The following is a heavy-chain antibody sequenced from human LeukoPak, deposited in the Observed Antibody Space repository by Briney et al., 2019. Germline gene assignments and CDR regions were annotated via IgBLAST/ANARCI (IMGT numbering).Heavy chain of an antibody. CDR1: GYTFTSYG. CDR3: AIVTGGDYDILTGYPGYYFDY. D-gene: IGHD3-9*01. J-gene: IGHJ4*02. CDR2: ISPYNGNT. V-gene: IGHV1-18*01. Sequence: ASVKVSCKASGYTFTSYGISWVRQAPGQGLEWMGWISPYNGNTYHTQTVQGRVTMTTDTSTSTAYMELRSLGSDDTALYYCAIVTGGDYDILTGYPGYYFDYWGQGALVTVSS.